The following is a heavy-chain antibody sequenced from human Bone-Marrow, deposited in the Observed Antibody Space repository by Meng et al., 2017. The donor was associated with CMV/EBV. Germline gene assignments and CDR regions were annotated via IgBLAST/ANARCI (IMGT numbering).Heavy chain of an antibody. J-gene: IGHJ6*02. CDR1: GGSVSSGSYY. Sequence: ESLKISCTVSGGSVSSGSYYWSWIRQPPGKGLEWIGEINHSGSTNYNPSLKSRVTISVDTSKNQFSLKLSSVTAAATAVYYCARLRGVVVPAANRGRGGMDVWGQGTTVTVSS. CDR2: INHSGST. V-gene: IGHV4-61*01. D-gene: IGHD2-2*01. CDR3: ARLRGVVVPAANRGRGGMDV.